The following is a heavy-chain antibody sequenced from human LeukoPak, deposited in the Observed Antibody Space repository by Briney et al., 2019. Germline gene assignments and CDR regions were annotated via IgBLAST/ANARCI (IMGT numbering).Heavy chain of an antibody. CDR2: INPNSGGT. J-gene: IGHJ3*02. Sequence: ASVKVSCKASGYTFTSYYMHWVRQAPGQGLEWMGRINPNSGGTNYAQKFQGRVTMTRDTSISTAYMELSRLRSDDTAVYYCASCSGGSCYSEAFDIWGQGTMATVPS. CDR1: GYTFTSYY. D-gene: IGHD2-15*01. V-gene: IGHV1-2*06. CDR3: ASCSGGSCYSEAFDI.